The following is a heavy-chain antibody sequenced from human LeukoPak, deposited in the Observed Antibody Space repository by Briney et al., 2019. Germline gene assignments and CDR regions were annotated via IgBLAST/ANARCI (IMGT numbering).Heavy chain of an antibody. CDR2: MYYSGST. Sequence: IGYMYYSGSTNYNPSLKSRVTISVDTSKKQFSLKLSSVTAADTAVYYCARGWYGYNWFDPWGQGTLVTVSS. V-gene: IGHV4-59*08. D-gene: IGHD6-19*01. J-gene: IGHJ5*02. CDR3: ARGWYGYNWFDP.